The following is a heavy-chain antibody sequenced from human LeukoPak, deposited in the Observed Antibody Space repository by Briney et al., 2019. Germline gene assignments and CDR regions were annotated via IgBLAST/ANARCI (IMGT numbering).Heavy chain of an antibody. CDR3: AKVKYSSNWYGGSFDY. V-gene: IGHV3-43*02. Sequence: GSLRLSCAASGFTFDDYAMHWVRQTPGKGLEWVSLIRGDGGSTYYADSVKGRFTISRDNSKNSLYLQMNSLRTEDTALYYCAKVKYSSNWYGGSFDYWGQGTLVTVSS. CDR1: GFTFDDYA. D-gene: IGHD6-13*01. CDR2: IRGDGGST. J-gene: IGHJ4*02.